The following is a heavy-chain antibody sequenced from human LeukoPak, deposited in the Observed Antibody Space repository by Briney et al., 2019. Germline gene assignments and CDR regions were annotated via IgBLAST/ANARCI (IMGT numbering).Heavy chain of an antibody. CDR2: ISYDGSNK. J-gene: IGHJ4*02. V-gene: IGHV3-30-3*01. CDR3: AKDVIGEIAVAGILDY. CDR1: GFTFSSYA. Sequence: GGSLRLSCAASGFTFSSYAMHWVRQAPGKGLEWVTIISYDGSNKYYADSVKGRFTISRDNSKNTLYLQMNSLRAEDTAVYYCAKDVIGEIAVAGILDYWGQGTLVTVSS. D-gene: IGHD6-19*01.